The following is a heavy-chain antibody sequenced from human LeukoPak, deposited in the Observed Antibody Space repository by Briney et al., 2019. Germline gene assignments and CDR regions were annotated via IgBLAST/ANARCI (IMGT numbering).Heavy chain of an antibody. Sequence: GSLEPSCAGFGFTFNRYSIALVPQAPGKGLEWVSSITTDGGRTYYTDSVKGRFTISRDNSKNTLYLQINSLRADDTAVYYCARLVGPSDYWGQGTLVTVSS. CDR3: ARLVGPSDY. J-gene: IGHJ4*02. CDR1: GFTFNRYS. D-gene: IGHD1-26*01. V-gene: IGHV3-23*01. CDR2: ITTDGGRT.